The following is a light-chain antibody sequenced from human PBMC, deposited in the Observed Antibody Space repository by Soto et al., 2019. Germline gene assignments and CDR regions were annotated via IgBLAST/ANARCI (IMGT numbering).Light chain of an antibody. J-gene: IGKJ5*01. CDR3: MKALQTPPA. Sequence: IVMTQSPLSLTVTSGGASSISCSSSTILLHSNGYNYLDWYLQKPGQYPQLLIYLGSNRPSGVPDRFSGSGSGTDFTLKISRVEAEDVGVYYCMKALQTPPACGKGQRREIK. V-gene: IGKV2-28*01. CDR2: LGS. CDR1: TILLHSNGYNY.